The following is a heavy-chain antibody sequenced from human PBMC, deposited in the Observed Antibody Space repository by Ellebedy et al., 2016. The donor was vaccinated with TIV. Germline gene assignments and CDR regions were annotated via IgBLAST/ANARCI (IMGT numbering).Heavy chain of an antibody. CDR2: INHSGST. CDR1: GGSFSGYY. CDR3: ARGYYGGNSLDY. D-gene: IGHD4-23*01. V-gene: IGHV4-34*01. Sequence: MPSETLSLTCAVYGGSFSGYYWSWIRQPPGKGLEWIGEINHSGSTNYNPSLKSRVTVSVDTSKNQFSLKLSSVTAADTAVYYCARGYYGGNSLDYWGQGTLVTVSS. J-gene: IGHJ4*02.